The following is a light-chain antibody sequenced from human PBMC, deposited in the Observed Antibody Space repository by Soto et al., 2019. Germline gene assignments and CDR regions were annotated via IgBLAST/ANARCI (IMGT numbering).Light chain of an antibody. V-gene: IGKV3-20*01. CDR2: GAS. CDR3: QQYSSSPYT. Sequence: EIVLTQSPGTISLSPGERATLSCRASQSVGSSYLAWYQQKPGQAPRLLIYGASSRATGIADRFSGSGSETDFTLTISGLEPEDWGVYFCQQYSSSPYTFGQGTKLDIQ. J-gene: IGKJ2*01. CDR1: QSVGSSY.